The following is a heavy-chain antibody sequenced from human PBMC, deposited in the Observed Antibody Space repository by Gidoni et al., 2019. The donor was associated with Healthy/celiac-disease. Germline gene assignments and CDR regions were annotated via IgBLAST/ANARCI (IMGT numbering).Heavy chain of an antibody. J-gene: IGHJ3*02. CDR2: INPNSGGT. D-gene: IGHD1-7*01. CDR1: GYTFTGYY. Sequence: QVQLVQSGAEVKKPGASVKVSCKASGYTFTGYYMHWVRQAPGQGLEWMGWINPNSGGTNYAQKFQGRVTMTRDTSISTAYMELSRLRSDDTAVYYCARDHVGITGTTDSAFDIWGQGTMVTVSS. V-gene: IGHV1-2*02. CDR3: ARDHVGITGTTDSAFDI.